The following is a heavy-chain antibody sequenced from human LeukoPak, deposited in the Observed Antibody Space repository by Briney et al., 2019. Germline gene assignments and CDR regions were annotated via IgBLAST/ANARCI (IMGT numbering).Heavy chain of an antibody. D-gene: IGHD3-10*01. V-gene: IGHV4-61*02. CDR3: ARSYYYGSGSFSPYYYYYMDV. Sequence: PSETLSLTCTVSGGSISSGSYYWSWIRQPAGKGLEWIGRIYTSGSTNYNPSLKSRVTMSVDTSKNQFSLKLSSVTAADTAVYYCARSYYYGSGSFSPYYYYYMDVWGKGTTVTISS. CDR2: IYTSGST. J-gene: IGHJ6*03. CDR1: GGSISSGSYY.